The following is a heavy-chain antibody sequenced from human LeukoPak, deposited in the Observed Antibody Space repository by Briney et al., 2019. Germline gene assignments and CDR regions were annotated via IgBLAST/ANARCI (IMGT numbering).Heavy chain of an antibody. D-gene: IGHD3-3*01. Sequence: KPGGSLRLSCAASGFTFSSYAMSWVRQAPGKGLEWVSAISGGSGSTDYADSVKGRFTISRDNSKNTLYLQMNGLRAEDTAVYYCAKAGIAIFAGGGDAFDIWGQGTMVTVSS. J-gene: IGHJ3*02. CDR3: AKAGIAIFAGGGDAFDI. V-gene: IGHV3-23*01. CDR2: ISGGSGST. CDR1: GFTFSSYA.